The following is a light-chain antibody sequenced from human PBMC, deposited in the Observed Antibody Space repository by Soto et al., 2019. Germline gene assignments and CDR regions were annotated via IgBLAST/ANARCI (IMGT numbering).Light chain of an antibody. CDR3: QQFSSYPLT. CDR1: QDITNY. J-gene: IGKJ4*01. Sequence: DIHMTQSPSSLSASVGYIFTITCQASQDITNYLNWYQQKPGKAPRLLLYDASSLETGVPSRLSGGGYGTDLTITISRMQTEDFEVYYCQQFSSYPLTFGGGTKVDIK. CDR2: DAS. V-gene: IGKV1-33*01.